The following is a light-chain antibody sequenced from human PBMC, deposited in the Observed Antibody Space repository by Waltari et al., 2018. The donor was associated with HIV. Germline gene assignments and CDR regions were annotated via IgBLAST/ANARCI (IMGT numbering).Light chain of an antibody. Sequence: EIVLTQSPGTLSLSPGERATLSCRASQSVSSSYLAWYQQKPGQAPRLLIYGASSRATGIPDRFSGSGSGTDFTLTISRLEPEDFAVCYCQQYGSLFGQGTKVEIK. CDR2: GAS. V-gene: IGKV3-20*01. CDR3: QQYGSL. CDR1: QSVSSSY. J-gene: IGKJ1*01.